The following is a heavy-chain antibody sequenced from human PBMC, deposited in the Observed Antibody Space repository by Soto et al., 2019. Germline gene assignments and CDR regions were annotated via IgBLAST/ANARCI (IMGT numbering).Heavy chain of an antibody. CDR1: GFTFSGNW. CDR3: ARYGFPNGLDL. CDR2: MSPAETEK. Sequence: EVQLVESGGGLVQPGGSLRLSWVLSGFTFSGNWMGWVRQAPGKGLEWVANMSPAETEKYYVDSVRGRFTISRDGAENSLHLQMNSLRAEDTALYYCARYGFPNGLDLWGQGTTVTVSS. D-gene: IGHD3-10*01. J-gene: IGHJ6*02. V-gene: IGHV3-7*03.